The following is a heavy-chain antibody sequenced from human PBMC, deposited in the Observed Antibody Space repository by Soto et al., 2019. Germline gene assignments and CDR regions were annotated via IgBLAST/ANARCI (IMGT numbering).Heavy chain of an antibody. CDR1: GFTFINYA. CDR2: ISGGGDGT. Sequence: EVQLLESGGGLVQPGGSLRLSCAASGFTFINYAMIWVRQAPGKGLEWVSTISGGGDGTYYADSVKGHFTISRDNSKNTLYLQMNSLRAEDTAIYYCAKKGRGSLRTFCSNSDCHYAFDLWGQGTVVTVSS. D-gene: IGHD2-8*01. J-gene: IGHJ3*01. V-gene: IGHV3-23*01. CDR3: AKKGRGSLRTFCSNSDCHYAFDL.